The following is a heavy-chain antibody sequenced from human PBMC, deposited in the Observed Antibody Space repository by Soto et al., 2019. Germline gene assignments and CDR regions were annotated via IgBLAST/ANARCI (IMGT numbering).Heavy chain of an antibody. J-gene: IGHJ6*03. Sequence: PSETLSLTCTVSGGPISSYYWSWIRQPPGKGLEWIGYIYYSGSTNYNPSLKSRFTISVDTAKNQFSLKLSSVTAADTAVCYCARAGRGYRSGSYRTYYYYYKAGWGNGTTVTVSS. CDR1: GGPISSYY. D-gene: IGHD3-10*01. CDR2: IYYSGST. V-gene: IGHV4-59*08. CDR3: ARAGRGYRSGSYRTYYYYYKAG.